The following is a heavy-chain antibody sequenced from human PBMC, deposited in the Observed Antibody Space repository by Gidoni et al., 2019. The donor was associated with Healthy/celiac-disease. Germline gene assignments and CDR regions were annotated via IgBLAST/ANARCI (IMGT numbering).Heavy chain of an antibody. CDR2: IFYSGST. J-gene: IGHJ4*02. CDR3: ARGSSSSWYDYFDY. CDR1: GGSISSYY. D-gene: IGHD6-13*01. V-gene: IGHV4-59*01. Sequence: QVQLQESGPGLVKPSETLSLTCTVSGGSISSYYWSWIRQPPGKGLEWIGYIFYSGSTNYNPSLKSRVTISVDTSKNQFSLKLSSVTAADTAVYYCARGSSSSWYDYFDYWGQGTLVTVSS.